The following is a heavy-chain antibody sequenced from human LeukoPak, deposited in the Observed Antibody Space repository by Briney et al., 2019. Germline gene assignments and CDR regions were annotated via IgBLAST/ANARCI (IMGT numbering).Heavy chain of an antibody. Sequence: GGSLRLSCAASGFTFTSHWMSWVRQAPGKGLEWVANINQDGSEKYYVDSVKGRFTISRDNSKNTLYLQMNSLRAEDTAVYYCARSGYYDKASDYWGQGTLVTVSS. CDR2: INQDGSEK. J-gene: IGHJ4*02. CDR3: ARSGYYDKASDY. V-gene: IGHV3-7*05. CDR1: GFTFTSHW. D-gene: IGHD3-22*01.